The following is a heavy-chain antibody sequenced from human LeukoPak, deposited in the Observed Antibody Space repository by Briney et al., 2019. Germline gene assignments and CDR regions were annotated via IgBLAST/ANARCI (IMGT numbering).Heavy chain of an antibody. CDR3: ARGGQIFGVVIDF. CDR1: GGTFSSYA. J-gene: IGHJ4*02. Sequence: ASVKVSCKASGGTFSSYAISWVRQAPGQGLEWMGWISTYNGNTNYAQKLQGRVTMTTDTSTSTAYMELRSLRSDDTAVYYCARGGQIFGVVIDFWGQGTLVTVSS. D-gene: IGHD3-3*01. V-gene: IGHV1-18*01. CDR2: ISTYNGNT.